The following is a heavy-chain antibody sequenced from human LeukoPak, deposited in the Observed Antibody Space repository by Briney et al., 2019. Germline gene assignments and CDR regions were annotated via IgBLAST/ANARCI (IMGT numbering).Heavy chain of an antibody. J-gene: IGHJ4*02. CDR3: AGLAVAGTRWLDY. D-gene: IGHD6-19*01. CDR1: GFTVSSNY. Sequence: GGSLRLSCAASGFTVSSNYMSWVRQAPGKGLEWVSDIYNGGSTYYADSVKGRFTISRDNSKNTLYLQMNSLRAEDTAVYYCAGLAVAGTRWLDYWGQGTLVTVSS. CDR2: IYNGGST. V-gene: IGHV3-66*04.